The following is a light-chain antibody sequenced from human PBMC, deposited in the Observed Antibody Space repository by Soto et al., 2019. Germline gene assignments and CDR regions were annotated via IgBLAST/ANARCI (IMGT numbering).Light chain of an antibody. CDR1: QSVSSN. CDR3: QQYKNLPLLT. V-gene: IGKV3-15*01. Sequence: EIVMTQSPATLSVSPGERATLSCRASQSVSSNLAWYQQKPGQAPRRLIYGASTRATGIPARFSGGGSGTEFTLTISSLQSEDFAVYYCQQYKNLPLLTFGGGTKVEI. CDR2: GAS. J-gene: IGKJ4*01.